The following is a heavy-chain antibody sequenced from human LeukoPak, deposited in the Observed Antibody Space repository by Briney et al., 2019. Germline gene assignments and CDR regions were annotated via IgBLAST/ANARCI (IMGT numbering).Heavy chain of an antibody. CDR2: IRYDGSSK. CDR1: GFTFSSYG. J-gene: IGHJ6*03. D-gene: IGHD2-15*01. CDR3: AKDRGAADYYYYYMDV. Sequence: GGSLRLSCAASGFTFSSYGMHWVRQAPGKGLEWVAFIRYDGSSKYYADSVKGRFTISRDNSKNTLYLQMNSLRAEDTAVYYCAKDRGAADYYYYYMDVWGKGTTVTVSS. V-gene: IGHV3-30*02.